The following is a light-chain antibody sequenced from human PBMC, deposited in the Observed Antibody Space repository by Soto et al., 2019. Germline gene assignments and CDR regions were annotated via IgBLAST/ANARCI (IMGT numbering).Light chain of an antibody. V-gene: IGKV3-20*01. CDR2: GAS. J-gene: IGKJ1*01. Sequence: EIVLTQSPGTLSMSPGERATLSCRASQSISSNYLAWYQQKPGQAPRLLIYGASSRATGIPDRFSGSGSGTDFTLTISRLEAEDFAVYYFLQYGSSPRTFGQGTKVEFK. CDR1: QSISSNY. CDR3: LQYGSSPRT.